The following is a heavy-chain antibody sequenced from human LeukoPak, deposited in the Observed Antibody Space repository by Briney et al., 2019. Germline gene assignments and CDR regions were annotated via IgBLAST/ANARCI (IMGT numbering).Heavy chain of an antibody. D-gene: IGHD3-9*01. J-gene: IGHJ4*02. CDR1: GFTFSSYA. V-gene: IGHV3-23*01. CDR2: ISGSGGST. CDR3: AKAFNYDILTGYFDY. Sequence: GGSLRLSCAASGFTFSSYAMSWVRQAPGKGLEWVSAISGSGGSTYYADSVKGRFTISRDNSKNTLYLQMNGLRAEDTAVYYCAKAFNYDILTGYFDYWGQGTLVTVSS.